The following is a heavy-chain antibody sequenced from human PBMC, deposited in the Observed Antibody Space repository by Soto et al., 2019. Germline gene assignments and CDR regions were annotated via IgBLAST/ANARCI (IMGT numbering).Heavy chain of an antibody. CDR2: INHSGKT. D-gene: IGHD1-1*01. CDR3: ARGAAGTRDFGL. Sequence: QVQGQQWGAGLLEPSVTLSLTCAVYGGSFSTYYWSWIRQPPGKGLEWIGEINHSGKTNYNPSLKNRVNISRDTSKNQLSLKVSSVTAADTAVYYCARGAAGTRDFGLWGPGNLDTVSS. J-gene: IGHJ4*02. V-gene: IGHV4-34*01. CDR1: GGSFSTYY.